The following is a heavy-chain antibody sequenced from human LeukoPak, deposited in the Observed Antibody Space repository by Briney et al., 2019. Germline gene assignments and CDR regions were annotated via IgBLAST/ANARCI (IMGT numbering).Heavy chain of an antibody. CDR3: AKLDWNDGSSYFNY. CDR2: VSYDGNDG. D-gene: IGHD1-1*01. CDR1: GFNFTYYV. J-gene: IGHJ4*01. Sequence: GGSLRLSSIGSGFNFTYYVIYCVRQAPGKGLEWVAVVSYDGNDGYYADSVKGRFSISRDNSQNTVTLQMNNLRVEDTAIYYCAKLDWNDGSSYFNYSGHGTLVTVSS. V-gene: IGHV3-30*18.